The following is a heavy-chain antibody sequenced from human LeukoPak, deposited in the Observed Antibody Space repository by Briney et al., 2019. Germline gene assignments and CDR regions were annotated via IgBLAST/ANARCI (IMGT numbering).Heavy chain of an antibody. CDR3: AKRYSSGWFNYFDY. Sequence: GGSLGLSCAASGFTFSSYAMSWVRQAPGKGLEWVSAISGSGGSTYYADSVKGRFTISRDNSKNTLYLQMNSLRAEDTAVYYCAKRYSSGWFNYFDYWGQGTLVTVSS. CDR1: GFTFSSYA. V-gene: IGHV3-23*01. J-gene: IGHJ4*02. CDR2: ISGSGGST. D-gene: IGHD6-19*01.